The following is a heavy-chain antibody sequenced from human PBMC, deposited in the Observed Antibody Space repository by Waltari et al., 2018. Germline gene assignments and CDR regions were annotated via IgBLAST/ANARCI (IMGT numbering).Heavy chain of an antibody. D-gene: IGHD3-16*01. CDR2: VNTKTGNP. CDR3: ARGIQLWGRGSWYFDN. V-gene: IGHV7-4-1*02. J-gene: IGHJ4*02. CDR1: GSIFTKYA. Sequence: QVQLVQSGSELQKPGTSGKVSCKASGSIFTKYAMNWVRQAPGQGLEWMGWVNTKTGNPTYAQGFRGRFVFSLDTSVSTASLQISSLKAEDTAVYYCARGIQLWGRGSWYFDNWGQGTLVTVSS.